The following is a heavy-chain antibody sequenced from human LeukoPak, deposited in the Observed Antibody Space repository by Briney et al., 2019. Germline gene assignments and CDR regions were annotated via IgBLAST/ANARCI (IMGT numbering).Heavy chain of an antibody. D-gene: IGHD2-2*01. CDR1: GFTVSSNY. CDR2: IYSGGST. V-gene: IGHV3-66*02. Sequence: GGSLRLSCAASGFTVSSNYMSWVRQAPGKGLEWVSVIYSGGSTYYADSVKGRFTISRDNFKNTLYLQMNSLRAEDTAVYYCARSIVPLGYFGYWGQGTLVTVSS. CDR3: ARSIVPLGYFGY. J-gene: IGHJ4*02.